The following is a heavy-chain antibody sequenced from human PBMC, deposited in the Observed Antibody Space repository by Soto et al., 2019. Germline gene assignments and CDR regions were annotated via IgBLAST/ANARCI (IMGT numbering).Heavy chain of an antibody. J-gene: IGHJ6*02. Sequence: SETLSLTCTVSGGSISSGDYYWRWIRQPPGKGLEWIGYIYYSGSTYYNPSLKSRVTISVDTSKNQFSLKLSSVTAADTAVYYCARARNVGSSSWYGAVDYYYYGMDVWGQGTTVTVSS. D-gene: IGHD6-13*01. CDR1: GGSISSGDYY. CDR2: IYYSGST. V-gene: IGHV4-30-4*01. CDR3: ARARNVGSSSWYGAVDYYYYGMDV.